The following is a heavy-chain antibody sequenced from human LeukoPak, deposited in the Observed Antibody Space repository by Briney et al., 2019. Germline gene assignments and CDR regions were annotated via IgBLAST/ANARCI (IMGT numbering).Heavy chain of an antibody. Sequence: SVKVSCTASGGTFSSYAISWVRQAPGQGLEWMGGIIPIFGTANYAQKFQGRVTITADESMSTAYMELSSLRSEDTAVYYCARGKVVVTVTYYYGMDVWGQGTTVTVSS. V-gene: IGHV1-69*01. D-gene: IGHD2-21*02. J-gene: IGHJ6*02. CDR3: ARGKVVVTVTYYYGMDV. CDR2: IIPIFGTA. CDR1: GGTFSSYA.